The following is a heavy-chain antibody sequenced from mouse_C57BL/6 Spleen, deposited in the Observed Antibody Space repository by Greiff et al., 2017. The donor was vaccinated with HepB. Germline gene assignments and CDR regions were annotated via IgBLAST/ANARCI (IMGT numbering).Heavy chain of an antibody. D-gene: IGHD2-3*01. CDR2: INPGSGGT. CDR3: ARGDDGYYDY. V-gene: IGHV1-54*01. J-gene: IGHJ2*01. Sequence: QVQLQQSGAELVRPGTSVKVSCKASGYALTNYLIEWVKQRPGQGLEWIGVINPGSGGTNYNEKVKGKATLTANKSSRTAYMQLSSLTSEAAAVYCCARGDDGYYDYWGQGTTLTVSS. CDR1: GYALTNYL.